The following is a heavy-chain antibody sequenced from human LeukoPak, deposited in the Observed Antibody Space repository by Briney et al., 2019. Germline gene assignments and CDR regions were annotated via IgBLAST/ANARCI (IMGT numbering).Heavy chain of an antibody. CDR2: ISAYNGNT. V-gene: IGHV1-18*04. D-gene: IGHD3-22*01. CDR3: ARDLQGPLYYYDTSGYYCDS. J-gene: IGHJ5*01. Sequence: ASVKVSCKASGYTFTSYGISWVRQAPGQGLEWMGWISAYNGNTNYAQKLQGRVTMTTDTSTSTAYMELRSLRSDDTAVYYCARDLQGPLYYYDTSGYYCDSWGQGTLVTVSS. CDR1: GYTFTSYG.